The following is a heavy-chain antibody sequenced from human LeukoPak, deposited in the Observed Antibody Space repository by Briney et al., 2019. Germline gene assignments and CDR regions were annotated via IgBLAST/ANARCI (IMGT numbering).Heavy chain of an antibody. CDR2: IYTSGST. CDR1: GGSISSGSYY. D-gene: IGHD6-13*01. Sequence: SETLSLTCTVSGGSISSGSYYWSWIRQPAGKGLEWIGRIYTSGSTNYNPSLKSRVTISVDTSKNQFSLNLSSVTPADTAVYYCARHEDSSSWYGYAFDIWGQGTMVTVSS. J-gene: IGHJ3*02. CDR3: ARHEDSSSWYGYAFDI. V-gene: IGHV4-61*02.